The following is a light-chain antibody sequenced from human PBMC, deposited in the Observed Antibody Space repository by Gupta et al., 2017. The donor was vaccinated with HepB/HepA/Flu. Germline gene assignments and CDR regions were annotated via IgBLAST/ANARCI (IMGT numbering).Light chain of an antibody. V-gene: IGLV1-44*01. CDR1: SSNIGSNT. CDR3: AAWDDSMNGYV. CDR2: SNN. Sequence: QSVLTQPPSASGTPGQRVTIYCSGSSSNIGSNTVNWYLQLPGTAPKLLIYSNNQRPSGVPDRFAASKSGTSAFLAIRGLQSEEEADYYCAAWDDSMNGYVFGTGTKVTVL. J-gene: IGLJ1*01.